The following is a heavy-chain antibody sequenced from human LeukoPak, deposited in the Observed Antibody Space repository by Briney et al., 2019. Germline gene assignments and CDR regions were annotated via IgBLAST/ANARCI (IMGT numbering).Heavy chain of an antibody. CDR3: AKSDLGHRSRQVGHFDY. Sequence: PGRSLRLSCAASGFTFSTYGMHWVRQAPGKGLEWVAVISYDGSNKYYTDSVKGRFTISRDNSKNTLYLQVNSLRTEDTAVYYCAKSDLGHRSRQVGHFDYWGQGTLVTVSS. CDR1: GFTFSTYG. CDR2: ISYDGSNK. V-gene: IGHV3-30*18. J-gene: IGHJ4*02. D-gene: IGHD2-15*01.